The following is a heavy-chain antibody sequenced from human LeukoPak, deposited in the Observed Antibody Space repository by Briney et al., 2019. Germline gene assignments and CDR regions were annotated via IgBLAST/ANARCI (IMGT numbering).Heavy chain of an antibody. J-gene: IGHJ4*02. CDR2: IIPIFGTA. Sequence: GASVKDLCKASGHTLMHFFRQGGPQAPGQGLEWMGGIIPIFGTANHAQKFQGRVTITADEPTSTAYMQLQSLRPEDTTVYQCARRSSGDYWYFDYWGQGTLVTVSS. CDR1: GHTLMHFF. D-gene: IGHD3-22*01. CDR3: ARRSSGDYWYFDY. V-gene: IGHV1-69*13.